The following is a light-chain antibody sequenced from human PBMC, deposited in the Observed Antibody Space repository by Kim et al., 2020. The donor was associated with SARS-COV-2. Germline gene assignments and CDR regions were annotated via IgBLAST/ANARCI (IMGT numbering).Light chain of an antibody. V-gene: IGKV4-1*01. CDR3: QQHYAAPLT. J-gene: IGKJ4*01. Sequence: GERATINCKSSQSLLPNNKNYLAWNQQKPGQPLKLLIYGASTRESEVPNRLSGSESGTDFTLTISTVQAEDVAVYYCQQHYAAPLTFGGGTKV. CDR1: QSLLPNNKNY. CDR2: GAS.